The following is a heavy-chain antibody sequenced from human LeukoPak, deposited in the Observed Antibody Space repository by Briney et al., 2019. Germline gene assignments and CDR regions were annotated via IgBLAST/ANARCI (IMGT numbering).Heavy chain of an antibody. Sequence: ASVKVSCKASGYTFTSYGISWVRQAPGQGLEWMGWISAYNGNTNYAQKLQGRVTMTIDTSTSTAYMELRSLRSDDTAVYYCARVGLDVWGSYRYTESYWGQGTLVTVSS. CDR1: GYTFTSYG. D-gene: IGHD3-16*02. J-gene: IGHJ4*02. V-gene: IGHV1-18*01. CDR3: ARVGLDVWGSYRYTESY. CDR2: ISAYNGNT.